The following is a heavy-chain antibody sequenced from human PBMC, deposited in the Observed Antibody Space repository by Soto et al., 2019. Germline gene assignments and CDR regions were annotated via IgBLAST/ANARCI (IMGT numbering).Heavy chain of an antibody. CDR1: GGTFSSYA. Sequence: SVKVSCKASGGTFSSYAISWVRQAPGQGLEWMGGIIPIFGTANYAQKFQGRVTITADESTSTAYMELSSLRSEDTAAYYCARAGGAYGGALEYFQHWGQGTLVTVSS. V-gene: IGHV1-69*13. CDR2: IIPIFGTA. D-gene: IGHD2-21*01. J-gene: IGHJ1*01. CDR3: ARAGGAYGGALEYFQH.